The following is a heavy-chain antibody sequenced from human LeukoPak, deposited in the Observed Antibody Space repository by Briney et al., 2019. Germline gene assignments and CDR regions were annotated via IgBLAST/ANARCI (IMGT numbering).Heavy chain of an antibody. CDR3: AREDSGYYGTVDY. V-gene: IGHV4-34*01. D-gene: IGHD3-22*01. CDR1: GFTFSSYA. CDR2: INHSGST. Sequence: GSLRLSCAASGFTFSSYAMSWVRQPPGKGLEWIGEINHSGSTNYNPSLKSRVTISVDTSKNQFSLKLSSVTAADTAVYYCAREDSGYYGTVDYWGQGTLVTVSS. J-gene: IGHJ4*02.